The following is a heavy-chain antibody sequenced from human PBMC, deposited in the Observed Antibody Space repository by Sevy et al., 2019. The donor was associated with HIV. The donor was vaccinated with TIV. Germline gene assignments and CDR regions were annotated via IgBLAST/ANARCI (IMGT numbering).Heavy chain of an antibody. Sequence: ASVKVSCKASGYTFDSYGISWVRQAPGQGLEYMGWIRPYNGNIKYAQNIQDRVTMTTDSSTSTAYMELSSLRSDDTAVYFCARISTPRGKFNWFDPWGQGTLVTVSS. CDR1: GYTFDSYG. V-gene: IGHV1-18*01. D-gene: IGHD3-10*01. CDR2: IRPYNGNI. J-gene: IGHJ5*02. CDR3: ARISTPRGKFNWFDP.